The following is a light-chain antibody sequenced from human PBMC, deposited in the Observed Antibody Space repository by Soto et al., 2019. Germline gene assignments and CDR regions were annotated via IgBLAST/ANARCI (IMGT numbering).Light chain of an antibody. V-gene: IGKV1-5*03. J-gene: IGKJ1*01. Sequence: DIQMTQSPSTLSGSVGDRVTITCRASQTISSWLAWYQQKPGKAPKLLIYKASTLKSGVPSRFSGSGSGTEFTLTISSLQPDDFATYYCQHYNTYSTFGQGTKGDIK. CDR1: QTISSW. CDR3: QHYNTYST. CDR2: KAS.